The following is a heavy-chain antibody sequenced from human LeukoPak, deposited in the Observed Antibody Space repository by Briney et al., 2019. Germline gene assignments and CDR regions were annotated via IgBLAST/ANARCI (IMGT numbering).Heavy chain of an antibody. CDR3: AKETYSSGWYPYFDY. J-gene: IGHJ4*02. CDR2: ISGSGGST. V-gene: IGHV3-23*01. D-gene: IGHD6-19*01. CDR1: GFTVSSNY. Sequence: GGSLRLSCAASGFTVSSNYMSWVRQAPGKGLEWVSGISGSGGSTYYADSVKGRFTISRDNSKNTLFLQMNSLRAEDTAVYYCAKETYSSGWYPYFDYWGQGTLVTVSS.